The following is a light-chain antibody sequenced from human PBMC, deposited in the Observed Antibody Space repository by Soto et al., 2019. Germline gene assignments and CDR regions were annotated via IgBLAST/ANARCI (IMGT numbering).Light chain of an antibody. J-gene: IGLJ1*01. Sequence: QSVLTQPPSVSGAPGQRVTISCTGSSSNIGAGYDVHWCQQPPGTAPKLLIYGNSNRPSGVPDRFSGSKPGTSASLAITGLQAEDEADSYCQSYDSSLSGPYVFGTGTKVTVL. CDR1: SSNIGAGYD. V-gene: IGLV1-40*01. CDR3: QSYDSSLSGPYV. CDR2: GNS.